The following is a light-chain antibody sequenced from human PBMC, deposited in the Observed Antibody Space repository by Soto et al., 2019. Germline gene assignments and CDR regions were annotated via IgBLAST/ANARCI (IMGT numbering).Light chain of an antibody. CDR3: QQYKYLWT. Sequence: EIVMTQSPATLSVSPGEEVTLSCRASESISSHLAWYQQRPGRSPRLLIHEASTRAIGISARFSGSGSRTEFTLTISSLQSEDCAVYYCQQYKYLWTFGQGTRVELK. J-gene: IGKJ1*01. CDR1: ESISSH. V-gene: IGKV3-15*01. CDR2: EAS.